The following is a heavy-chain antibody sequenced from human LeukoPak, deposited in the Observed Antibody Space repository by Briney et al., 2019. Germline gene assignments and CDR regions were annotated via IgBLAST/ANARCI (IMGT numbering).Heavy chain of an antibody. V-gene: IGHV1-69*04. Sequence: GASVKVSCKASGGTXSSYAISWVRQAPGQGLEWMGRIIPILGIANYAQKFQGRVTITADKSTSTAYMELSSLRSEDTAVYYCARDAPSGWELPPDAFDIWGQGTVVTVSS. J-gene: IGHJ3*02. D-gene: IGHD1-26*01. CDR2: IIPILGIA. CDR1: GGTXSSYA. CDR3: ARDAPSGWELPPDAFDI.